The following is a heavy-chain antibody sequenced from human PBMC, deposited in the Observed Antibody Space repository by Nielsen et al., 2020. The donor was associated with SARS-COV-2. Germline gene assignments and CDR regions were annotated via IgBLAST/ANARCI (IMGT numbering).Heavy chain of an antibody. J-gene: IGHJ6*02. V-gene: IGHV3-13*04. Sequence: GESLKISCAASGFTFSSYDMHWVRQATGKGLEWVSAIGTAGDTYYPGSVKGRFPISRENAKNSLYLQMNSLRAGDTAVYYCARDIGCGGDCYAGGMDVWGQGTTVTVSS. CDR2: IGTAGDT. CDR1: GFTFSSYD. D-gene: IGHD2-21*02. CDR3: ARDIGCGGDCYAGGMDV.